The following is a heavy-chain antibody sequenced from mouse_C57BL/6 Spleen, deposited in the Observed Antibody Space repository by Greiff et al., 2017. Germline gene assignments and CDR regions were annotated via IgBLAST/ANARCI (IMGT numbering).Heavy chain of an antibody. Sequence: VQLQQSGAELVRPGTSVKVSCKASGYAFTNYLIEWVKQRPGQGLEWSGVINPGSGGTKYNEKFKGKATLTADKSSSTAYMQLSSLTSEDSAVYFCARGSGDNYYAMDYWGQGTSVTVSS. CDR2: INPGSGGT. CDR1: GYAFTNYL. J-gene: IGHJ4*01. D-gene: IGHD3-3*01. CDR3: ARGSGDNYYAMDY. V-gene: IGHV1-54*01.